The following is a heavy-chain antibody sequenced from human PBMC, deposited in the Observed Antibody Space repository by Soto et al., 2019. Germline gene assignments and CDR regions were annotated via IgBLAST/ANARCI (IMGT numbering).Heavy chain of an antibody. J-gene: IGHJ4*02. D-gene: IGHD1-20*01. CDR3: ARAPFSIISTYIPVVPRGFDY. Sequence: SETLSLTCAVYGGSFSGYYWSWIRQPPGKGLEWIGEINHSGSTNYNPSLKSRVTISVDTSKNQFSLKLSSVTAADTAVYYCARAPFSIISTYIPVVPRGFDYWGQGTLVTVSS. CDR2: INHSGST. CDR1: GGSFSGYY. V-gene: IGHV4-34*01.